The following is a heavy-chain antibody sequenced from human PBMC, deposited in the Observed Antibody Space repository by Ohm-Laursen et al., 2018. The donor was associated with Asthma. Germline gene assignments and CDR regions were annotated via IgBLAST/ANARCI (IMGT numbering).Heavy chain of an antibody. J-gene: IGHJ5*02. CDR2: IIPIFGTA. D-gene: IGHD1-20*01. Sequence: ASVKVSCKASGVTFSSYAISWVRQAPGQGLEWMGGIIPIFGTANYAQKFQGRVTITADESTSTAYMELSSLRSEDTAVYYCARHPYSSNGYNWNWFDPWGQGTLVTVSS. CDR3: ARHPYSSNGYNWNWFDP. CDR1: GVTFSSYA. V-gene: IGHV1-69*13.